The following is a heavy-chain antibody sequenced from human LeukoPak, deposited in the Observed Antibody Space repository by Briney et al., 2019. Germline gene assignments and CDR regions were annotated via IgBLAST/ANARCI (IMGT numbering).Heavy chain of an antibody. CDR1: GYTFTSYY. J-gene: IGHJ4*02. D-gene: IGHD2-2*01. V-gene: IGHV1-46*01. CDR3: ARSWVYQLLPHFDY. Sequence: ASVKVSCKASGYTFTSYYMHWVRQAPGQGLEWMGIINPSGGSTSYAQKFQGRVTMTRDMSTSTAYMELSRLRSDDTAVYYCARSWVYQLLPHFDYWGQGTLVTVSS. CDR2: INPSGGST.